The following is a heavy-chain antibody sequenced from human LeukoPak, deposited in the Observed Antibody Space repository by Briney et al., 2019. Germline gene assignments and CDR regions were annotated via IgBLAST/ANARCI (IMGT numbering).Heavy chain of an antibody. CDR1: GFTFGSYW. D-gene: IGHD2-21*02. J-gene: IGHJ3*01. Sequence: PGGSLRLSCAASGFTFGSYWMSWVRQAPGRGLEWVADIKQDGTRRYYVDSVEGRITISRDNIKNSLYLQVNSLRVEDTAVYYCARDCGSDCSQAFDLWGQGTMVTVSS. CDR2: IKQDGTRR. CDR3: ARDCGSDCSQAFDL. V-gene: IGHV3-7*05.